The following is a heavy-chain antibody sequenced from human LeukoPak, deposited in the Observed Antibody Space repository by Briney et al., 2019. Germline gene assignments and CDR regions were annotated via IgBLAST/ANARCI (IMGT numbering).Heavy chain of an antibody. Sequence: PGGSLRLSCASSGFIFSRCWMRWLRQAPGKGLEWVANIKQDGSEKYYVDSVKGRFIISRDNAKNSLYLQMNSLRAEDTAVFYCARDGTYTDYDSDFDSWGQGTLVTVSS. J-gene: IGHJ4*02. CDR1: GFIFSRCW. V-gene: IGHV3-7*04. CDR2: IKQDGSEK. D-gene: IGHD5-12*01. CDR3: ARDGTYTDYDSDFDS.